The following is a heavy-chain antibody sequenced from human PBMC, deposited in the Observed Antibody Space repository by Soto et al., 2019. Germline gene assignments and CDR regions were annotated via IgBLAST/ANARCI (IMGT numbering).Heavy chain of an antibody. J-gene: IGHJ4*02. D-gene: IGHD3-22*01. CDR3: AKCRYDSSGYYYDY. CDR2: ISGSGGTT. CDR1: GFTFSSYA. Sequence: GGSLRLSCAASGFTFSSYAMSWVRQAPGRGLEWVSFISGSGGTTYYADSVKGRFTISRDNSQNTLYLQMNSLRAEDTAVYYCAKCRYDSSGYYYDYWGQGTPVTVSS. V-gene: IGHV3-23*01.